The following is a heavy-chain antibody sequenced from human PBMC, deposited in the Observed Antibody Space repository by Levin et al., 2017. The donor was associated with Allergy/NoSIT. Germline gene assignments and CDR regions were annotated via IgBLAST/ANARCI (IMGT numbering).Heavy chain of an antibody. D-gene: IGHD3-10*01. J-gene: IGHJ3*02. CDR1: GFTFSSYA. CDR2: ISYDGSNK. V-gene: IGHV3-30*04. CDR3: ARSLLWFGESEDAFDI. Sequence: GGSLRLSCAASGFTFSSYAMHWVRQAPGKGLEWVAVISYDGSNKYYADSVKGRFTISRDNSKNTLYLQMNSLRAEDTAVYYCARSLLWFGESEDAFDIWGQGTMVTVSS.